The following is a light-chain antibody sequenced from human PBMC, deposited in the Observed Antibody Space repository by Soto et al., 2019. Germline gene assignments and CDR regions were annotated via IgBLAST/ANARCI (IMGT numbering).Light chain of an antibody. CDR3: QQYKSSSWT. J-gene: IGKJ1*01. V-gene: IGKV1-5*03. Sequence: DIQMTQSPSTLSASVGDRVTITCRASQSISSWLAWYQQKPGKAPKLLIYKASSLESGVPSRFSGSGSWTEFTLTISNLQLNDFATYYCQQYKSSSWTFGQGTKVEIK. CDR2: KAS. CDR1: QSISSW.